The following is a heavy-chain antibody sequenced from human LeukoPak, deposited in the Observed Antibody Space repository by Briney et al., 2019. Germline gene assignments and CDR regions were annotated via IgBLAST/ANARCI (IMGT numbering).Heavy chain of an antibody. J-gene: IGHJ3*02. CDR3: ARDAASGSSWHDAFDI. V-gene: IGHV3-53*01. D-gene: IGHD6-13*01. Sequence: GGSLRLSCGASGFTVSTNYMSWVRQAPGKGLEWVSVIYRAGSTYYAESVRGRFTISRDNSKNTLYLQMNSLRVEDTAVYYCARDAASGSSWHDAFDIWGRGTMVTVSS. CDR1: GFTVSTNY. CDR2: IYRAGST.